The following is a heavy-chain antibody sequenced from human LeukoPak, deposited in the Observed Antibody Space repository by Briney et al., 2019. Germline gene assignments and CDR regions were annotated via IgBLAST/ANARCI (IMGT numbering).Heavy chain of an antibody. V-gene: IGHV2-5*01. D-gene: IGHD1-26*01. CDR1: GFSLTSSGVG. CDR2: IYWNDEK. CDR3: VRRGLDGSYLDY. J-gene: IGHJ4*02. Sequence: SGPTLVDPTQTLTLTCTFSGFSLTSSGVGVGWIRQPPGKALEWLTLIYWNDEKHYSPSLGTRLTITKDTSNNQVVLTLTNMDPVDTATYYCVRRGLDGSYLDYWGQGTLVTVSS.